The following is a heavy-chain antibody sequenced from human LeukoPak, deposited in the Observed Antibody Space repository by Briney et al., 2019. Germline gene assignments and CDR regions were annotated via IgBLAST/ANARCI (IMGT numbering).Heavy chain of an antibody. CDR3: ASYDY. V-gene: IGHV3-30*03. CDR2: ISYDGSNK. CDR1: GFTFSSYG. Sequence: GGPLRLSCAASGFTFSSYGMHWVRQAPGKGLEWVAVISYDGSNKYYADSVKGRFTISRDNSKNTLYLQMNSLRAEDTAVYYCASYDYWSQGTLVTVSS. J-gene: IGHJ4*02.